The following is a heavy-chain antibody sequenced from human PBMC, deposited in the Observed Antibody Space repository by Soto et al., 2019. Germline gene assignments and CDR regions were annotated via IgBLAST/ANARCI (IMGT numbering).Heavy chain of an antibody. D-gene: IGHD3-16*01. CDR2: ISYDGSNK. CDR3: ARALGYRLGDQNWFDP. J-gene: IGHJ5*02. Sequence: PGGSLRLSCAASGFTFSSYAMHWVRQAPGKGLEWVAVISYDGSNKYYADSVKGRFTISRDNSKNTLYLQMNSLRAEDTAVYYCARALGYRLGDQNWFDPWGQGTLVTVSS. CDR1: GFTFSSYA. V-gene: IGHV3-30-3*01.